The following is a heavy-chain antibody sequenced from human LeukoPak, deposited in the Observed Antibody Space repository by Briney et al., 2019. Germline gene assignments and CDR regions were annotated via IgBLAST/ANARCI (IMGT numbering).Heavy chain of an antibody. Sequence: GGSLRLSCAASGFTFSSYWMHWVRQAPGKGLVWVSRINSDGSSTSYADSVKGRFTISRDNAKNTLYLQMNSLRAEDTAVYYCARGDPDISFGVAGEAFDIWGQGTMVTVSS. CDR3: ARGDPDISFGVAGEAFDI. CDR1: GFTFSSYW. CDR2: INSDGSST. V-gene: IGHV3-74*01. J-gene: IGHJ3*02. D-gene: IGHD3-3*01.